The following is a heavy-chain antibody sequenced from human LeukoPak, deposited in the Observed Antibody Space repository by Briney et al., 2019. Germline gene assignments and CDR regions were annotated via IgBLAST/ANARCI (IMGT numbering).Heavy chain of an antibody. D-gene: IGHD3-22*01. Sequence: GASVKVSCKASGYTFTSYDINWVRQATGQGLEWMGWMNPYSVNTVYAQKFQGRVTMTRNTSISTAYMDMSSLRSEDTAVYYWARGYDDSSGYYFDYWGQGTLVTVSS. CDR1: GYTFTSYD. CDR2: MNPYSVNT. CDR3: ARGYDDSSGYYFDY. V-gene: IGHV1-8*01. J-gene: IGHJ4*02.